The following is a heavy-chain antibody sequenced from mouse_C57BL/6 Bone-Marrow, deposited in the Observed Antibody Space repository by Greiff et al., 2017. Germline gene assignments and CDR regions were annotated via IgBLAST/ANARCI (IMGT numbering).Heavy chain of an antibody. CDR1: GYTFTSYW. V-gene: IGHV1-74*01. Sequence: QVQLKQPGAELVKPGASVKVSCKASGYTFTSYWMHWVKQRPGQGLEWIGRIHPSDSDTNYNQKFKGKATLTVDTSSSTAYMQLSSLTSEDSAVYYCAIGGSYDYDWYFDVWGTGTTVTVSS. D-gene: IGHD2-4*01. J-gene: IGHJ1*03. CDR2: IHPSDSDT. CDR3: AIGGSYDYDWYFDV.